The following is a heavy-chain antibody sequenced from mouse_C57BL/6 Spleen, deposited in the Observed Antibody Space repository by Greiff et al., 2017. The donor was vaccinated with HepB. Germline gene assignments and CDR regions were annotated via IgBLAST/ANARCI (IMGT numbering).Heavy chain of an antibody. V-gene: IGHV1-42*01. CDR2: INPSTGGT. J-gene: IGHJ2*01. Sequence: VQLQQSGPELVKPGASVKISCKASGYSFTGYYMNWVKQSPEKSLEWIGEINPSTGGTTYNQKFKAKATLTVDKSSSTAYMQLKSLTSEDSAVYYCARSREGLRRVFDYWGQGTTLTVSS. CDR3: ARSREGLRRVFDY. CDR1: GYSFTGYY. D-gene: IGHD2-4*01.